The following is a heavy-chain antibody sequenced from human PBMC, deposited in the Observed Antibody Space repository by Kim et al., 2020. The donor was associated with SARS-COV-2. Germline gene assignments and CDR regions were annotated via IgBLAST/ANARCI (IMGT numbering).Heavy chain of an antibody. J-gene: IGHJ4*02. CDR1: GGSFSGYY. Sequence: SETLSLTCAVFGGSFSGYYWSWIRQPPGKGLEWIGEINLSGNSIYNASLKSRVNISVDTSTNRFSLRLSSVTAADTALYFCARGLARSSYYVYWGQGTLVTVSS. CDR3: ARGLARSSYYVY. V-gene: IGHV4-34*01. CDR2: INLSGNS. D-gene: IGHD1-26*01.